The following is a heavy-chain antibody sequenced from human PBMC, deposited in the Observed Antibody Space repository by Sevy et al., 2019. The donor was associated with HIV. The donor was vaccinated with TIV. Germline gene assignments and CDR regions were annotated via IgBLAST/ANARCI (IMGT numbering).Heavy chain of an antibody. CDR1: GFTFSSYS. V-gene: IGHV3-21*01. CDR2: ISSSSSYI. D-gene: IGHD2-2*01. Sequence: GGSLRLSCAASGFTFSSYSMNWVRQAPGKGLEWVSSISSSSSYIYYADSVKGRFTISRDNAKNSLYLQMNSLRAEDTAVYYRARDQGGDIVVVPADYWGQGTLVTVSS. J-gene: IGHJ4*02. CDR3: ARDQGGDIVVVPADY.